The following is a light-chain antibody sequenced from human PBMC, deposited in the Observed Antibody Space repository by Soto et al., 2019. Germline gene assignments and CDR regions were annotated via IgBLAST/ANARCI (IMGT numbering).Light chain of an antibody. Sequence: SSELTQPPSVSVAPGQTARITCGGNNIGRKSVNWYQQKPCQAPVLVVYDDGDRPSGIPERFSGSNSGNTATLTISRVEAGDEADYHCQVWDTTSDLGVFGGGTKLTVL. CDR1: NIGRKS. CDR2: DDG. V-gene: IGLV3-21*02. J-gene: IGLJ2*01. CDR3: QVWDTTSDLGV.